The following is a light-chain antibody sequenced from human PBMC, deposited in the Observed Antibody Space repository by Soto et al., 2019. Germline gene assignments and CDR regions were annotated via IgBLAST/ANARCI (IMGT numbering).Light chain of an antibody. CDR1: QGIRND. V-gene: IGKV1-6*01. Sequence: AIQMTQSPSSLSSSVGDRVTMTCRASQGIRNDLGWYQQKPGKAPKLLIYAASSLQSGVPSRFSGSGSGTDFTLTISSLQPEDFATYYCLQDYNYPWTFGQGTKVDIK. J-gene: IGKJ1*01. CDR2: AAS. CDR3: LQDYNYPWT.